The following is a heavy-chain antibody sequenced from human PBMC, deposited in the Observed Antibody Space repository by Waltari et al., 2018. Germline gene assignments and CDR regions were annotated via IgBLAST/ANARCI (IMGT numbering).Heavy chain of an antibody. CDR2: IYSGGST. J-gene: IGHJ4*02. Sequence: EVQLVESGGGLVQPGGSLRLSCAASGFTVSSNYMSWVRQAPGKGLEWVSVIYSGGSTYYADSVKGRFTISRDNSKNTLYLQMNSLRAEDTAVYYCARGIWFQGYGDPPSDYWGQGTLVTVSS. V-gene: IGHV3-66*02. D-gene: IGHD4-17*01. CDR1: GFTVSSNY. CDR3: ARGIWFQGYGDPPSDY.